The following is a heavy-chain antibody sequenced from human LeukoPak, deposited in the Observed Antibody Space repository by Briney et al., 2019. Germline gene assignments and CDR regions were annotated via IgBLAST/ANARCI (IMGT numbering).Heavy chain of an antibody. J-gene: IGHJ4*02. CDR1: GFMFRSYA. CDR3: AKATGIEDY. V-gene: IGHV3-23*01. CDR2: ISNSGAST. Sequence: GGSLRLSCAASGFMFRSYAMSWVRQTPGKGLEWVSAISNSGASTYYAEAVKGRFTISRDNSKNTLYLQLNNLRVDDTAVYYCAKATGIEDYWGQGTLVTVSS. D-gene: IGHD1-26*01.